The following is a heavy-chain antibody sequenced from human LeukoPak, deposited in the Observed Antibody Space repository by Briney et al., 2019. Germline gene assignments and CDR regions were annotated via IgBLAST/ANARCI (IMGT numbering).Heavy chain of an antibody. Sequence: GGSLRLSCAASGFTFSSYAMSWVRQAPGKGLEWVSAISGSGGNTYYADSVKGRFTISRDSSKNTLYLQMNSLRAEDTAVYYCAKGAYCSGGSCYRSPFDYWGQGTLVTVSS. V-gene: IGHV3-23*01. D-gene: IGHD2-15*01. J-gene: IGHJ4*02. CDR2: ISGSGGNT. CDR1: GFTFSSYA. CDR3: AKGAYCSGGSCYRSPFDY.